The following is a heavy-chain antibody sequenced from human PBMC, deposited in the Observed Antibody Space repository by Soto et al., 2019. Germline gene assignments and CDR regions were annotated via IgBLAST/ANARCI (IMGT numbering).Heavy chain of an antibody. V-gene: IGHV4-31*03. D-gene: IGHD2-2*01. CDR1: GGSITSGGYY. J-gene: IGHJ6*02. Sequence: QVQLQESGPGLVKPSQTLSLTCTVSGGSITSGGYYWSWIRQHPGKGLQWIGYIYYSGTTYYNPSRKSRVTISVDTSKTQFSPKLSSVTAADTAVYYCARVVRRGDGMDVWGQGPTVTVSS. CDR2: IYYSGTT. CDR3: ARVVRRGDGMDV.